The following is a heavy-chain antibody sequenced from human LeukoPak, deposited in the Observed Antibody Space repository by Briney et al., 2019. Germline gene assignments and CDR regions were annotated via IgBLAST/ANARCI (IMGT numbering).Heavy chain of an antibody. CDR3: ARLNAGFDY. Sequence: GGSLRLSCAASGFTFSSYAMHWVRQAPGKGLEWVAVISYDGSNKYYADSVKGRFTISGDNSKNTLYLQMNSLRAEDTAVYYCARLNAGFDYWGQGTLVTVSS. CDR1: GFTFSSYA. J-gene: IGHJ4*02. CDR2: ISYDGSNK. D-gene: IGHD2-2*01. V-gene: IGHV3-30-3*01.